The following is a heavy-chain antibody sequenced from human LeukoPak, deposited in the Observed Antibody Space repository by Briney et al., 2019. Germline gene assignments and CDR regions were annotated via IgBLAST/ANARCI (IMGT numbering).Heavy chain of an antibody. CDR1: GFTFSNAW. CDR3: TTDPLAWIQLWLHFDY. V-gene: IGHV3-15*01. D-gene: IGHD5-18*01. CDR2: IKSKTDGGTT. J-gene: IGHJ4*02. Sequence: GGSLRLTCVASGFTFSNAWTSWVRQAPGKGVAWVGRIKSKTDGGTTDYAAPVKGRFTISRDDSKNTLYLQMNSLKTEDTAVYYCTTDPLAWIQLWLHFDYWGQGTLVTVSS.